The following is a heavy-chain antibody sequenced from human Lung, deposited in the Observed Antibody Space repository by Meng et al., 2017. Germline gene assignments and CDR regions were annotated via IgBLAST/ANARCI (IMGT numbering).Heavy chain of an antibody. CDR2: IYYSGST. Sequence: QVQLQESGPGLVKPSQTLSLTCPVSGGSISNADYYWSWIRQPPGKGLEGIGYIYYSGSTYYNPSLKSRVTMSVDTSKNQFSLKLSSVTDADTVVYYCARVGACSGGSCYFRLFDYWGQGMLVTVSS. V-gene: IGHV4-30-4*01. D-gene: IGHD2-15*01. J-gene: IGHJ4*02. CDR1: GGSISNADYY. CDR3: ARVGACSGGSCYFRLFDY.